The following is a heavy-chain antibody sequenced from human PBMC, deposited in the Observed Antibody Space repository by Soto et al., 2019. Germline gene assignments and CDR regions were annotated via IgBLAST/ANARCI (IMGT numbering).Heavy chain of an antibody. D-gene: IGHD3-10*01. CDR1: GGTFSSYT. Sequence: QVQLVQSGAEVKKPGSSVKVSCKASGGTFSSYTISWVRQAPGQGLEWMGRIIPILGIANYAQKFQGRVTITADKSTSTAYMELSSLRSEDTAVYYCAREEYYYGSGSFFTGWGKGTLVTVSS. V-gene: IGHV1-69*08. CDR3: AREEYYYGSGSFFTG. CDR2: IIPILGIA. J-gene: IGHJ4*02.